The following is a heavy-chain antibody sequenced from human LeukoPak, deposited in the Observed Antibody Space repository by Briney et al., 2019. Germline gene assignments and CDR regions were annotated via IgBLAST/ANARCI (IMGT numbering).Heavy chain of an antibody. Sequence: GGSLRLSCAASGLTFSSYSMNWVRQAPGKGLEWVSSISSSSSYIYYADSVKGRFTISRDNAKNSLYLQMNSLRAEDTAVYYCARGGGSYSGIVGYWGQGTLVTVSS. CDR3: ARGGGSYSGIVGY. CDR1: GLTFSSYS. D-gene: IGHD1-26*01. V-gene: IGHV3-21*01. J-gene: IGHJ4*02. CDR2: ISSSSSYI.